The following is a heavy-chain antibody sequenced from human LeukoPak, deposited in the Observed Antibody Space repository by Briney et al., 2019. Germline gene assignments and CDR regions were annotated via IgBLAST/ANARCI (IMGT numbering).Heavy chain of an antibody. D-gene: IGHD6-19*01. CDR2: IIPILGTA. J-gene: IGHJ6*02. Sequence: SVKVSCKASGGTFISYAISWVRQAPGQGLEWMGRIIPILGTANYAQKFQGRVTITADKSTSTAYMELSSLRSEDTAVYYCASRVAASAGMDVWGQGTTVTVSS. CDR1: GGTFISYA. CDR3: ASRVAASAGMDV. V-gene: IGHV1-69*04.